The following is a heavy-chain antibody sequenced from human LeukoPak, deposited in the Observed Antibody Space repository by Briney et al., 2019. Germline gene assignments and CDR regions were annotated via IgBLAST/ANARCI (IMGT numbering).Heavy chain of an antibody. V-gene: IGHV4-59*01. D-gene: IGHD3-10*01. J-gene: IGHJ6*03. CDR1: GTSIKTYY. CDR3: ARGGRSRGSVSFYYMDV. Sequence: SETLSLTCNVSGTSIKTYYWSWIRQPPGKGLEWVGYIFDRGTTNYNPSLESRVTISAETSKNQVSLKVKSVTAADTAVYYCARGGRSRGSVSFYYMDVWGKGATVTVSS. CDR2: IFDRGTT.